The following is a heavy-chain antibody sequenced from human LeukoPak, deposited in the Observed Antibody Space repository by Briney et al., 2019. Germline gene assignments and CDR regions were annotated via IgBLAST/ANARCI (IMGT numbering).Heavy chain of an antibody. Sequence: GASVKVSCKASGYTFTSYAMHWVRQAPGQRLEWMGWINAGNGNTKYSQEFQGRVTMTTDTSTSTAYMELRSLRSDDTAVYYCARYSGYDYPTYYYYYYMDVWGKGTTVTVSS. J-gene: IGHJ6*03. D-gene: IGHD5-12*01. V-gene: IGHV1-3*01. CDR1: GYTFTSYA. CDR2: INAGNGNT. CDR3: ARYSGYDYPTYYYYYYMDV.